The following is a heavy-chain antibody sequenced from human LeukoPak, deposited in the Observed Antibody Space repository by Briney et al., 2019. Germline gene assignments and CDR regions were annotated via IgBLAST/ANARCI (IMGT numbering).Heavy chain of an antibody. CDR1: GFTFSNAW. CDR2: IKSKTDGGTT. D-gene: IGHD3-9*01. Sequence: PGRSLRLSCAASGFTFSNAWMSWVRQAPGKGLEGVGRIKSKTDGGTTDYAAPVKGRFTISRDDSKNTLYLQMNSLKTEDTAVYYCTTGPSSRGILTGYLPFDPWGQGTLVTVSS. V-gene: IGHV3-15*01. CDR3: TTGPSSRGILTGYLPFDP. J-gene: IGHJ5*02.